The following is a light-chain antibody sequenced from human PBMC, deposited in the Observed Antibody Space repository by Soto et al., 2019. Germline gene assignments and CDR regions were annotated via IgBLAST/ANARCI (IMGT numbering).Light chain of an antibody. J-gene: IGKJ2*01. Sequence: DIQLTQSPSSVSASVGDSVTLTCRASQAISTWLAWYQQRPGKAPQLLIFGASSLQSGVPSRFSGRGSGTDFTLTISSLQPEDFATYYCQPTSSFPYTFGQGTKLDIK. V-gene: IGKV1-12*01. CDR2: GAS. CDR3: QPTSSFPYT. CDR1: QAISTW.